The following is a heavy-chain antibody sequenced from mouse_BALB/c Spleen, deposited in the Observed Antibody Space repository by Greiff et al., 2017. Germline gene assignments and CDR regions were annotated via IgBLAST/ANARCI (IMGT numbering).Heavy chain of an antibody. CDR1: GFTFSSYT. Sequence: EVQVVESGGGLVQPGGSLKLSCAASGFTFSSYTMSWVRQTPEKRLEWVAYISNGGGSTYYPDTVKGRFTISRDNAKNTLYLQMSSLKSEDTAMYYCARQGSSSYYFDYWGQGTTLTVSS. J-gene: IGHJ2*01. V-gene: IGHV5-12-2*01. D-gene: IGHD1-1*01. CDR3: ARQGSSSYYFDY. CDR2: ISNGGGST.